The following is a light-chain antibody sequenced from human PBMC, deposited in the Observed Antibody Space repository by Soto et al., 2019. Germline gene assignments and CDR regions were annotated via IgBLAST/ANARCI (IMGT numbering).Light chain of an antibody. CDR3: QQSDVSPST. Sequence: DIQMTQSPSSLSASVGDRVTITCRASQSISSYLNWYQQRPGKAPNLLIYDATRLHSGVPPRFSGSGYGTEFTLTITSLQLEDFATYYCQQSDVSPSTVGQGTKVEIK. J-gene: IGKJ1*01. CDR2: DAT. V-gene: IGKV1-39*01. CDR1: QSISSY.